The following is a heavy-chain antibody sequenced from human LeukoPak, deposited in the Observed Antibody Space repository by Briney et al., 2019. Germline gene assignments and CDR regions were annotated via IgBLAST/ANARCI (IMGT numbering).Heavy chain of an antibody. CDR2: IRDKANSYAT. J-gene: IGHJ4*02. D-gene: IGHD2-2*01. V-gene: IGHV3-73*01. CDR1: GFTFSGSA. CDR3: TRWDCTTTGCYPFDY. Sequence: GGSLRLSCAASGFTFSGSAIHWVRQASGKGLEWVGRIRDKANSYATAYIASVKGRFTISRDDSKNTAYLQMSSLRTEDTAVYYCTRWDCTTTGCYPFDYWGQGTLVTVSS.